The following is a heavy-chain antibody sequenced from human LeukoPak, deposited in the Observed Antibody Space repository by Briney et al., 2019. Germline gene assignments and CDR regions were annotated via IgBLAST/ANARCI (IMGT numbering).Heavy chain of an antibody. CDR2: IYYSGST. J-gene: IGHJ5*02. Sequence: SETLSLTCTVSGGSISSSSYYWGWIRQPPGKGLEWIGSIYYSGSTYYNPSLKSRDTISVDTSKNQFSLKLSSVTAADTAVYYCAREGSGTRWFDPWGQGTLVTVSS. CDR1: GGSISSSSYY. D-gene: IGHD3-10*01. V-gene: IGHV4-39*07. CDR3: AREGSGTRWFDP.